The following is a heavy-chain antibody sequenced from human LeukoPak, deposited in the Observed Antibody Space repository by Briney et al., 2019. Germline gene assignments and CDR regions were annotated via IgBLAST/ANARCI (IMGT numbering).Heavy chain of an antibody. J-gene: IGHJ2*01. CDR1: GGSISSYY. D-gene: IGHD2-8*01. Sequence: SETLSLTCTVSGGSISSYYWSWIRQPPGKGLEWIGYIYYSGSTNYNPSLKSRVTISVDTSRNQFSLKLSSVTAADTAVYYCAREGNPRYCTNGVCPTGAYFDLWGRGTLVTVSS. CDR2: IYYSGST. V-gene: IGHV4-59*01. CDR3: AREGNPRYCTNGVCPTGAYFDL.